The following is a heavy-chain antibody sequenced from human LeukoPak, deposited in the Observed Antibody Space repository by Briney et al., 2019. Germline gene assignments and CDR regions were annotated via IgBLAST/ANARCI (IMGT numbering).Heavy chain of an antibody. Sequence: ASVKVSCKASGYTFTSYGISWVRQAPGQGLEWMGWISAYNGNTNYAQKLQGRVTMTTDTSTSTAYMELRSLRPDDTAVYYCARDQKEYYYDRSWFDPWGQGTLVTVSS. CDR2: ISAYNGNT. D-gene: IGHD3-22*01. CDR3: ARDQKEYYYDRSWFDP. CDR1: GYTFTSYG. J-gene: IGHJ5*02. V-gene: IGHV1-18*01.